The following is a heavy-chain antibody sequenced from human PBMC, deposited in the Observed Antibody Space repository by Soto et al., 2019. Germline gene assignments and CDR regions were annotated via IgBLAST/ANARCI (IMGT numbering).Heavy chain of an antibody. CDR2: ISAYNGNT. V-gene: IGHV1-18*01. J-gene: IGHJ3*02. CDR1: GYTFTSYG. CDR3: ASSPGYCSGGSCYRSAFDI. D-gene: IGHD2-15*01. Sequence: GASVKVSCKASGYTFTSYGISWVRQAPGQGLEWMGWISAYNGNTNYAQKLQGRVTMTTDTSTSTAYMELRSLRSDDTAVYYCASSPGYCSGGSCYRSAFDIWGQGTMVTVSS.